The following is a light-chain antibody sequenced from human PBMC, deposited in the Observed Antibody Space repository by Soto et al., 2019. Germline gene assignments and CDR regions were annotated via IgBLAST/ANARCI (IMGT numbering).Light chain of an antibody. V-gene: IGKV1-39*01. J-gene: IGKJ1*01. CDR3: PHTSTPPRP. CDR1: QSIRNY. Sequence: DVEVTQYTATLSASVVDRVTITCRASQSIRNYLNWYQHKPGKAPQLLIYSASSLHSGVPSRFSGSESGTDFTLTITSLQPEDFAPYYCPHTSTPPRPSAQRTKV. CDR2: SAS.